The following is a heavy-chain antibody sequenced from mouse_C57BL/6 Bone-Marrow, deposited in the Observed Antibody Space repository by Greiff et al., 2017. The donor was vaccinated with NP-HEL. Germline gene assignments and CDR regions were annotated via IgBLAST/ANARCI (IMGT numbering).Heavy chain of an antibody. Sequence: QVQLQQSGAELVKPGASVKLSCKASGYTFTSYWMHWVKQRPGQGLEWIGMIHPNSGSTNYNEKFKSKATLTVDKSSSTAYMQLSSLTSEDSAVYYCARYIYYYGSSFDYWGQGTTFTVSS. CDR3: ARYIYYYGSSFDY. D-gene: IGHD1-1*01. J-gene: IGHJ2*01. V-gene: IGHV1-64*01. CDR2: IHPNSGST. CDR1: GYTFTSYW.